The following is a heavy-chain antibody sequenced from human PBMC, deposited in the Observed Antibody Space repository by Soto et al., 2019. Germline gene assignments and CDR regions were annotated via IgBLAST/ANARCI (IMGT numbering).Heavy chain of an antibody. J-gene: IGHJ6*02. CDR1: GGSISSGGYY. CDR3: ARISLNDYYYYYGMDV. CDR2: IYYSGST. Sequence: PSETLSLTCTVSGGSISSGGYYWSWIRRHPGKGLEWIGYIYYSGSTYYNPSLKSRVTISVETSKNQFSLKLSSVTAADTAVYYCARISLNDYYYYYGMDVWGQGTTVTVSS. V-gene: IGHV4-31*03.